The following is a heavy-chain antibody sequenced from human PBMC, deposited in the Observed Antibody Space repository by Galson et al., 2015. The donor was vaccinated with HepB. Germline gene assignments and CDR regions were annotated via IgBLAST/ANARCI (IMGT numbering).Heavy chain of an antibody. Sequence: SETLSLTCTVSGGSISSSNYYWGWIRQPPGKGLEWIGSIYYSGSTYYNPSLKSRVTISVDTSRNQFSLKLSSVTAADTAVYYCARQGDYWKAFDIWGQGTMVTVSS. D-gene: IGHD1-1*01. J-gene: IGHJ3*02. CDR1: GGSISSSNYY. V-gene: IGHV4-39*01. CDR2: IYYSGST. CDR3: ARQGDYWKAFDI.